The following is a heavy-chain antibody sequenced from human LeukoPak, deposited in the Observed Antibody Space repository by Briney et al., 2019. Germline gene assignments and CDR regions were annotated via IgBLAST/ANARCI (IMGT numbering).Heavy chain of an antibody. D-gene: IGHD3-16*01. CDR2: MNQLGNEK. Sequence: GGSLRLSCAASAFIFSSYAMSWVRQAPGKGLEWVAYMNQLGNEKNYLDSVKGRFTISRDNAKNSLYLQMTSLRAEDTAVYYCARGTYYYEFWGQGTLVTVSS. CDR3: ARGTYYYEF. V-gene: IGHV3-7*04. CDR1: AFIFSSYA. J-gene: IGHJ4*02.